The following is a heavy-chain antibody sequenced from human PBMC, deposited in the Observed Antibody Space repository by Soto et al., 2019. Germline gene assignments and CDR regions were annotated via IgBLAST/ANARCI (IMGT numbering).Heavy chain of an antibody. CDR1: GFTFSSYG. CDR3: ARDLGSGWRSQGSSLVY. V-gene: IGHV3-33*01. J-gene: IGHJ4*02. CDR2: IWHDGSNK. Sequence: QVQLVESGGGVVQPGRSLRLSCAASGFTFSSYGMHWVRQAPGKGLEWVAVIWHDGSNKYYADSVKGRFTISRDNSKNTLYLQMNSLRAEDTAVYYCARDLGSGWRSQGSSLVYWGQGTLVTVSS. D-gene: IGHD6-19*01.